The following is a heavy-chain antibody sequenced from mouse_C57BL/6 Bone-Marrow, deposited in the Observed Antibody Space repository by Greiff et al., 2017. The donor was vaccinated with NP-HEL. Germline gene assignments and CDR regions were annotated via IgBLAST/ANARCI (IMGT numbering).Heavy chain of an antibody. Sequence: QVQLQQPGAELVKPGASVKLSCKASGYTFTSYWMHWVKQRPGQGLEGIGMIHPNSGSTNYNEKFKSKATLTVEKSSSTAYMQLSSLTSEDSAVYYCATRSSSAWFAYWGQGTLVTVSA. V-gene: IGHV1-64*01. J-gene: IGHJ3*01. D-gene: IGHD1-1*01. CDR1: GYTFTSYW. CDR3: ATRSSSAWFAY. CDR2: IHPNSGST.